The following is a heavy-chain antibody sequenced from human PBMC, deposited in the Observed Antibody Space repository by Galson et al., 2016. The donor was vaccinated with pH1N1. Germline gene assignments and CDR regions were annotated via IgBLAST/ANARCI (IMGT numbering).Heavy chain of an antibody. CDR2: ISWNSGSI. CDR3: AKDIAFSSNWYDY. D-gene: IGHD3-3*02. J-gene: IGHJ5*01. V-gene: IGHV3-9*01. CDR1: GFTFDDYA. Sequence: SLRLSCAASGFTFDDYAMHWVRQAPGKGLQWVSGISWNSGSIGYADSVKGRFTISRDNAKNSLYLRMNSLRAEDTALYYCAKDIAFSSNWYDYWGQGTLVTVSS.